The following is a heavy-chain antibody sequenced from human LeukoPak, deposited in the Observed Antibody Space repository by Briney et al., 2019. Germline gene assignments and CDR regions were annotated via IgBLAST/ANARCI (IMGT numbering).Heavy chain of an antibody. CDR1: GFTFSSYS. J-gene: IGHJ2*01. D-gene: IGHD4-17*01. CDR2: ISSSSSYI. Sequence: PGGSLRLSCAASGFTFSSYSMNWVRQAPGKGLEWVSSISSSSSYIYYADSVKGRFTISRDNAKNSLYLQMNSLRAEDTAVYYCAREDGDYWYFDLWGRGTLVTVSS. CDR3: AREDGDYWYFDL. V-gene: IGHV3-21*01.